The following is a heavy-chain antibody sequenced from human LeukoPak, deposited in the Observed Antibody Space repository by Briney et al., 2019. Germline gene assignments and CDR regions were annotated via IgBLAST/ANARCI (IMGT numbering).Heavy chain of an antibody. CDR1: GFSFSSYS. V-gene: IGHV3-21*04. Sequence: GGSLRLSCAASGFSFSSYSMNWVRQAPGKGLEWVSSISSSSSYIYYADSLKGRFTISRDNAKNSLYLQMNSLRAEDTAVYYCAKAGGWFGELLQTSADNWFDPWGQGTLVTVSS. D-gene: IGHD3-10*01. J-gene: IGHJ5*02. CDR3: AKAGGWFGELLQTSADNWFDP. CDR2: ISSSSSYI.